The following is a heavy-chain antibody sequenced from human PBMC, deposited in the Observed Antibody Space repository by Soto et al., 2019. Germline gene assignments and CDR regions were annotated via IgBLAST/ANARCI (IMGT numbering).Heavy chain of an antibody. CDR2: IIPLFGTT. CDR1: GDTFKNCV. D-gene: IGHD3-10*01. J-gene: IGHJ6*02. Sequence: QVQVVQSGVEVRRPGSSVKVSCKASGDTFKNCVISWVRQAPGQGLEWMGGIIPLFGTTDFAQRFQCRLTITTDEATTTAYMELSMLRSEDTATYYCAAELGFGKLSVVWGQGTTVIVSS. V-gene: IGHV1-69*01. CDR3: AAELGFGKLSVV.